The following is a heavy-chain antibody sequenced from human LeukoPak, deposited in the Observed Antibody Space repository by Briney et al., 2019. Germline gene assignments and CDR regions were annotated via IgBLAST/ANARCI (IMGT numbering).Heavy chain of an antibody. Sequence: GRSLRLSCAASGFTFSSYAMHWVRQAPGKGLEWVAVISYDGSNKYYADSVKGRFTISRDNSKNTLYLQMNSLRAEDTAIYYCAKDFSFIAAATFDYWGQGTLVTVSS. D-gene: IGHD6-13*01. J-gene: IGHJ4*02. CDR3: AKDFSFIAAATFDY. CDR1: GFTFSSYA. V-gene: IGHV3-30*04. CDR2: ISYDGSNK.